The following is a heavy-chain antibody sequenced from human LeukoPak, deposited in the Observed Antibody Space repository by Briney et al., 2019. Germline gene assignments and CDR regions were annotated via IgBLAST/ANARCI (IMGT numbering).Heavy chain of an antibody. V-gene: IGHV4-34*01. CDR1: GGSFSGYY. Sequence: SETLSLTCAVYGGSFSGYYWSWIRQPPGKGLEWIGEINHSGSTNYNPSLKSRVTISVDTSKNQFSLKLSSVTAADTAVYYCARAPTYYYGSGSYYYFDYWGQGTLVTVSS. CDR2: INHSGST. CDR3: ARAPTYYYGSGSYYYFDY. D-gene: IGHD3-10*01. J-gene: IGHJ4*02.